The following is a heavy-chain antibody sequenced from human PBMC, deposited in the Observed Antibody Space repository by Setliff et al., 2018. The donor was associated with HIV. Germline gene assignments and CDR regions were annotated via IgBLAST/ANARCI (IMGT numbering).Heavy chain of an antibody. D-gene: IGHD3-16*01. CDR2: IFYNGSA. V-gene: IGHV4-39*01. J-gene: IGHJ5*02. Sequence: SETLSLTCTVSGGSLISDIYYWGWIRKPPGKGLEWVGTIFYNGSAYYNPSLKSRVTISVDTSKNQFSLRLNSVTAADTAIYFCSRRTLRQFRYGNIWFYPWGRGTLVTVSS. CDR1: GGSLISDIYY. CDR3: SRRTLRQFRYGNIWFYP.